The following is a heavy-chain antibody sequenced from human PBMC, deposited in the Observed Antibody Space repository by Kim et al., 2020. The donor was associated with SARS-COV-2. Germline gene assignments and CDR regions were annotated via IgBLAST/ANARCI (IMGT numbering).Heavy chain of an antibody. J-gene: IGHJ3*02. CDR2: GGSP. CDR3: ARDDAFDI. Sequence: GGSPSYAQKFQCSVTMTRDTSTSTVYMELSSLRAEETAVYYCARDDAFDIWGQGTMVTVSS. V-gene: IGHV1-46*01.